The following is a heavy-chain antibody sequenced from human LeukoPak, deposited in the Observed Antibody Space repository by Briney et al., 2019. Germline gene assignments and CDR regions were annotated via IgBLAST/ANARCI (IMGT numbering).Heavy chain of an antibody. CDR3: ARDPLGYDSSGYSNYFDY. V-gene: IGHV1/OR15-1*04. J-gene: IGHJ4*02. CDR1: GYIFTDYY. Sequence: ASVKVSCKASGYIFTDYYMHWVRQAPGQELGWMGRINPNSGGTNYAQKFQGRVTMTRDTSISTAYMELSSLRSEDTAVYYCARDPLGYDSSGYSNYFDYWGQGTLVTVSS. CDR2: INPNSGGT. D-gene: IGHD3-22*01.